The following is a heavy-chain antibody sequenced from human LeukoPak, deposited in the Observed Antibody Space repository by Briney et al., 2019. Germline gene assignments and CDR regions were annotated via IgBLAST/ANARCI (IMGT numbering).Heavy chain of an antibody. CDR3: AGSASSVPATRWFDL. CDR2: IIPIFGSA. Sequence: SVKVSCKASASILSKDDINWARQAPGQGLEWMGGIIPIFGSANYATNFQGRVTITTDESTNTAYMDLSSVRSEDTAMYYCAGSASSVPATRWFDLWGQGTLVTVSS. D-gene: IGHD6-19*01. J-gene: IGHJ5*02. V-gene: IGHV1-69*05. CDR1: ASILSKDD.